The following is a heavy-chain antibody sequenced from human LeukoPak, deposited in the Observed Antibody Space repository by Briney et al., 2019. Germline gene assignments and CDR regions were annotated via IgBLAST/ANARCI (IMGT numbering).Heavy chain of an antibody. CDR3: ARGRFDP. CDR2: INHSGST. V-gene: IGHV4-34*01. CDR1: GGSFSGYY. Sequence: SETLSLTCAVYGGSFSGYYWSWIRQPPGKGLEWIGEINHSGSTNYNPSLKSRVTISVDTSKNQFSLKLSSVTAADTAAYYCARGRFDPWGQGTLVTVSS. J-gene: IGHJ5*02.